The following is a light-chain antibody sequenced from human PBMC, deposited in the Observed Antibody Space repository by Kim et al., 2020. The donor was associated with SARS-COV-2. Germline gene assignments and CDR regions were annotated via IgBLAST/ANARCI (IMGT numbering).Light chain of an antibody. CDR3: QAWDSSLWV. CDR2: QDN. J-gene: IGLJ3*02. CDR1: KLGDKY. Sequence: SVSPGQTATITCSGDKLGDKYACWYQQKPGQSPVLVIYQDNKRPSGTPDRFSGSNSGNTATLTISGTQAMDEADYYCQAWDSSLWVFGGGTQLTVL. V-gene: IGLV3-1*01.